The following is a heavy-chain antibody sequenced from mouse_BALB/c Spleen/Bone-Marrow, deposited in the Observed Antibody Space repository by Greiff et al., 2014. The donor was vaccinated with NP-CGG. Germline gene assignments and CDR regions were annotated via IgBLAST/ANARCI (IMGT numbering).Heavy chain of an antibody. D-gene: IGHD2-2*01. CDR1: GYSFTSYW. CDR3: TNGYDYYAMDY. Sequence: VQLQQSGTVLARPGASVKMSCKASGYSFTSYWMHRVKQRPGQGLEWIGAIYPGNSDTSYNQKFKGKAKLTAVTSASTAYMELSSLTNEDSAVYYCTNGYDYYAMDYWGQGTSVTVSS. V-gene: IGHV1-5*01. CDR2: IYPGNSDT. J-gene: IGHJ4*01.